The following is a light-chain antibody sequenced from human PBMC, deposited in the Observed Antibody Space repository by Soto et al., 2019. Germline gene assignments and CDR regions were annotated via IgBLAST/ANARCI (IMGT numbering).Light chain of an antibody. Sequence: IQLTQSPSFLPASVGDRVTIPCRPSRGSESYLAWYQQKPGKAPKLLINAASTLQSGVPSRFSGSGYGTEFTLTISSLQPEDFAAYYCQQLNSYPWTFGQGTKVEIK. CDR2: AAS. V-gene: IGKV1-9*01. CDR3: QQLNSYPWT. CDR1: RGSESY. J-gene: IGKJ1*01.